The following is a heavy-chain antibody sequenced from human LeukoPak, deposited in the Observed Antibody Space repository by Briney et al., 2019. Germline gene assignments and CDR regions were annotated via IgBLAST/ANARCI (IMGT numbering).Heavy chain of an antibody. V-gene: IGHV3-23*01. Sequence: PGGSLRLSCAASGFTFSSYAMSWVRQAPGKGLKWVSAISGSGGSTYYADSVKGRFTISRDNSKNTLYLQMNSLRAEDTAVYYCAKDSREVQELDYWGQGTLVTVSS. D-gene: IGHD1-26*01. CDR3: AKDSREVQELDY. CDR1: GFTFSSYA. J-gene: IGHJ4*02. CDR2: ISGSGGST.